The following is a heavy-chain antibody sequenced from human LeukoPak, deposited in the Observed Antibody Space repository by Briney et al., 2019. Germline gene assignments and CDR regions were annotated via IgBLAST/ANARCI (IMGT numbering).Heavy chain of an antibody. J-gene: IGHJ5*02. CDR1: GYTFTGYY. D-gene: IGHD2-15*01. Sequence: GASVKVSCKASGYTFTGYYMHWVRQAPGQGLEGLGWINPNSGGTNYAQKFQGRVTMTRDTAISNAYMEQRRLRSDDKAVYYCARGGGIPRSGVDTWGQGTLVTVSS. CDR3: ARGGGIPRSGVDT. V-gene: IGHV1-2*02. CDR2: INPNSGGT.